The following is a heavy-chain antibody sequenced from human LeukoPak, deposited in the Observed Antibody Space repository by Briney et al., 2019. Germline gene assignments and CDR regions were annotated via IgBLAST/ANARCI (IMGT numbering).Heavy chain of an antibody. CDR3: ARKATSNAFDI. CDR2: IYYSGST. CDR1: GGSISSYY. J-gene: IGHJ3*02. Sequence: SETLSLTCTVSGGSISSYYWSWIRQPPGKGLEWIGYIYYSGSTNYNPSLKSRVSISVDTSKNQFSLILSSVIAADTAVYFFARKATSNAFDIWGQGTMVTVSS. V-gene: IGHV4-59*01.